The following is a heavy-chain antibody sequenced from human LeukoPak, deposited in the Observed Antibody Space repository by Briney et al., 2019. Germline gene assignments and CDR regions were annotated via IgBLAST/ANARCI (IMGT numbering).Heavy chain of an antibody. Sequence: ASVKVSCKASGYTFTSYYMHWVRQAPGQGLEWMGIINPSGGSTSYAQKFQGRVTMTRDTSISTAYMELSRLRSDDTAVYYCARVFYGFDYWGQGTLVTVSS. V-gene: IGHV1-46*01. D-gene: IGHD2/OR15-2a*01. CDR1: GYTFTSYY. CDR2: INPSGGST. J-gene: IGHJ4*02. CDR3: ARVFYGFDY.